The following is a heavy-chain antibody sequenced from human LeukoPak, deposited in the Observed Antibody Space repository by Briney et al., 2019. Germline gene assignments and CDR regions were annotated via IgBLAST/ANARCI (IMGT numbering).Heavy chain of an antibody. J-gene: IGHJ5*02. CDR1: GGSISSYY. CDR2: IYYSGST. CDR3: ARASHGSGSLSEFDP. V-gene: IGHV4-59*12. D-gene: IGHD3-10*01. Sequence: PSETLSLTCTVSGGSISSYYWSWIRQPPGKGLEWIGYIYYSGSTNYNPSLKSRVTISVDTSKNQFSLKLSSVTAADTAVYYCARASHGSGSLSEFDPWGQGTLVTVSS.